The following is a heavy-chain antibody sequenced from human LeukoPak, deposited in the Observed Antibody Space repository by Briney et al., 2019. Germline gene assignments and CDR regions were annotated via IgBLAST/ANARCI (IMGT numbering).Heavy chain of an antibody. Sequence: ASVKVSCKASGYTFTSYYMHWVRQAAGQGLQWMGLINPSGGSTSYAQKFQGRVTMTRDTSTSTVFMELSSLTSEDTAVYYCARTFSIASAGRNDYWGQGTLVTVSS. D-gene: IGHD6-13*01. CDR1: GYTFTSYY. V-gene: IGHV1-46*01. CDR2: INPSGGST. J-gene: IGHJ4*02. CDR3: ARTFSIASAGRNDY.